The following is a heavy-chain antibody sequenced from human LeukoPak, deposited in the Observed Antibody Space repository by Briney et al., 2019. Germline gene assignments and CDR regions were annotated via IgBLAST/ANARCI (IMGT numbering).Heavy chain of an antibody. Sequence: GGSLRLSCAASGFTFSDYYMSWIRQAPGKGLEWVSYISSSGSTIYYADSVKGRFTISRDNAKNSLYLQMNSLRAEDTAVYYCARDKRKGVFGVVYWYFDLWGRGTLVTVSS. V-gene: IGHV3-11*04. CDR1: GFTFSDYY. CDR3: ARDKRKGVFGVVYWYFDL. J-gene: IGHJ2*01. CDR2: ISSSGSTI. D-gene: IGHD3-3*01.